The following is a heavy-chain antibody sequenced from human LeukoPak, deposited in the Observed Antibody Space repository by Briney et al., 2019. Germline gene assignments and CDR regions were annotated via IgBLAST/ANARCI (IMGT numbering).Heavy chain of an antibody. CDR2: ISAYNGNT. D-gene: IGHD6-13*01. CDR3: ARVPSSSWYGWFDP. Sequence: ASVKVSCKASGYTFTSYGISWVRQAPGQGLEWMGWISAYNGNTNYAQKLQGRVTMTTDTSTSTAYMELRSLRSDDTAVYYCARVPSSSWYGWFDPWGQGTLVTVPS. V-gene: IGHV1-18*01. CDR1: GYTFTSYG. J-gene: IGHJ5*02.